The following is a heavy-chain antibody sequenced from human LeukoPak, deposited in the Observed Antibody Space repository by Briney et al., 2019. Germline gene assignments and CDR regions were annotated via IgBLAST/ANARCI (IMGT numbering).Heavy chain of an antibody. CDR3: ARDNLGFGDLSKYYFDY. Sequence: SETLSLTRSVSGYSISSAYYWGWIRQPPGKGLEWIGSIYHSGSTYYNPSLKSRVTISVDTSKNQFPLKLTSVTAADTAVYYCARDNLGFGDLSKYYFDYWGQGTLVTVS. J-gene: IGHJ4*02. CDR2: IYHSGST. V-gene: IGHV4-38-2*02. D-gene: IGHD3-16*01. CDR1: GYSISSAYY.